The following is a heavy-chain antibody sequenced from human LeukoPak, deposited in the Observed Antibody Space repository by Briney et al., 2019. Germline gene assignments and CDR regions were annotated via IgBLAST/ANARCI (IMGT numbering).Heavy chain of an antibody. CDR3: ARDADSSWYEPSIDY. CDR2: ISSSGNTI. V-gene: IGHV3-11*01. D-gene: IGHD6-13*01. Sequence: PGGSLRLSCAASGFTFSDYYMNWIRQAPGKGLEWASYISSSGNTIYYADSVKGRFTISRDNAKNSLYLQMNSLRAEDTAVYYCARDADSSWYEPSIDYWGQGTLVTVSS. CDR1: GFTFSDYY. J-gene: IGHJ4*02.